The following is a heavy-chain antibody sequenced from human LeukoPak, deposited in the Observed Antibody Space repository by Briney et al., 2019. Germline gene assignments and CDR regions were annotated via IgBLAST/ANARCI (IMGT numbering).Heavy chain of an antibody. V-gene: IGHV3-23*01. CDR2: ISGSGSSA. CDR3: AKHQDYGSGSYIDY. D-gene: IGHD3-10*01. J-gene: IGHJ4*02. CDR1: GFTFRNYA. Sequence: PGRSLRLSCAASGFTFRNYAMTWVRQAPGKGLEWVSAISGSGSSAYYADSVQGRFTISRDNSKNTLYLQMNSLRAEDTVYYCAKHQDYGSGSYIDYWGQGTLVTVSS.